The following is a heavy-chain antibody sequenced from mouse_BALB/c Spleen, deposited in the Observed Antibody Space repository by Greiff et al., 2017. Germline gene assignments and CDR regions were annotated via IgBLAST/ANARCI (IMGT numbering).Heavy chain of an antibody. CDR2: ISSGSSTI. Sequence: EVQRVESGGGLVQPGGSRKLSCAASGFTFSSFGMHWVRQAPEKGLEWVAYISSGSSTIYYADTVKGRFTISRDNPKNTLFLQMTSLRSEDTAMYYCARSDYGTFFAYWGQGTLVTVSA. D-gene: IGHD2-4*01. CDR3: ARSDYGTFFAY. CDR1: GFTFSSFG. V-gene: IGHV5-17*02. J-gene: IGHJ3*01.